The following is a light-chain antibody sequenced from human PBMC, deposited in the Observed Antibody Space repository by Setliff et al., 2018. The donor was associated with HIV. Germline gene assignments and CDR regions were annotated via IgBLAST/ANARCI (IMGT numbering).Light chain of an antibody. J-gene: IGLJ2*01. V-gene: IGLV2-11*01. CDR3: CSHAGSYTLV. Sequence: QSALTQPRSVSGSPGQSVAISCTGTYSDVGAYNYVSWYQQPPGKVPKLIIYEVNKRPSGVPDRFSGSKSGNAASLTISGLQADDEADYYCCSHAGSYTLVFGGGTKVTVL. CDR2: EVN. CDR1: YSDVGAYNY.